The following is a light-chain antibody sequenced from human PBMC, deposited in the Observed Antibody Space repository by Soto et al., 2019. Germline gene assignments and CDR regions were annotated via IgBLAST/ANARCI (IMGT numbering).Light chain of an antibody. CDR3: QQLQSYPIT. CDR1: QSVSTY. J-gene: IGKJ5*01. V-gene: IGKV1-9*01. CDR2: GAS. Sequence: DIQLTQSPSSLSVSLGDRVTLSCRASQSVSTYVAWYQQKPGKAPKLLIYGASTLQSGVPSRFSGSESGAQFTLTISSLQPEDFATYYCQQLQSYPITFGQGTLPEIK.